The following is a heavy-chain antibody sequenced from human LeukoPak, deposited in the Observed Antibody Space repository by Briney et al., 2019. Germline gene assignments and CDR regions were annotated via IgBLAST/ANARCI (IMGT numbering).Heavy chain of an antibody. D-gene: IGHD3-10*01. J-gene: IGHJ4*02. CDR2: IYYSGST. Sequence: SETLSLTCTVSGGSISSYYWSWIRQPPGKGLEWIGYIYYSGSTNYNPSLKSRVTISVDTSKNQFSLKLSSVTAADTAVYYCARAGRVRGVHDYWGQGTLVTVSS. CDR3: ARAGRVRGVHDY. CDR1: GGSISSYY. V-gene: IGHV4-59*01.